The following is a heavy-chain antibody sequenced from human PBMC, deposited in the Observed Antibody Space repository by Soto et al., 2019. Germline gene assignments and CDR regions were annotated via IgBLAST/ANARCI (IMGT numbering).Heavy chain of an antibody. CDR3: TTDGDLWFGEFRLYYYYCGMDV. J-gene: IGHJ6*02. D-gene: IGHD3-10*01. Sequence: PGGSLRLSCAASGFTLSNAWMSWVRQAPGKGLEWVGRIKSKTDGGTTDYAAPVKGRFTISRDDSKNTLYLQMNSLKTEDTAVYYCTTDGDLWFGEFRLYYYYCGMDVWGQGTTVTVSS. V-gene: IGHV3-15*01. CDR2: IKSKTDGGTT. CDR1: GFTLSNAW.